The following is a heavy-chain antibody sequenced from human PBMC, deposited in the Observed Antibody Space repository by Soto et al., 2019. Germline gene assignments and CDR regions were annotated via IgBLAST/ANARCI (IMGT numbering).Heavy chain of an antibody. Sequence: GGSLRLSCAASGFTFSSCAMGWVRQAPGKGLEWVSDIIDSGGSTYYADSVKGRFTISRDNSKSTLYLQMNSLRAEDTALYYCANGRSYCYDYGVDVWSLGPTVTVSS. CDR2: IIDSGGST. V-gene: IGHV3-23*01. J-gene: IGHJ6*02. CDR3: ANGRSYCYDYGVDV. CDR1: GFTFSSCA.